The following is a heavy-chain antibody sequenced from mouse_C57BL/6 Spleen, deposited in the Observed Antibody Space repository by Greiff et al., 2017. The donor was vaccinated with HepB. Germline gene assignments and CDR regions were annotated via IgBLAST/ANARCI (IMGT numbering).Heavy chain of an antibody. J-gene: IGHJ1*03. CDR3: AREDRLGYFDV. CDR1: GYAFSSSW. Sequence: QVQLQQSGPELVKPGASVKISCKASGYAFSSSWMNWVKQRPGKGLEWIGRIYPGDGDTNYNGKFKGKATLTADKSSSTAYMQLSSLTSEDSAVYFCAREDRLGYFDVWGTGTTVTVSS. V-gene: IGHV1-82*01. CDR2: IYPGDGDT.